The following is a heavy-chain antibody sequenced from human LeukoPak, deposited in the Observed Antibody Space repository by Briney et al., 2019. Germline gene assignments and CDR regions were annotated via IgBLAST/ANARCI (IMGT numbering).Heavy chain of an antibody. J-gene: IGHJ3*02. V-gene: IGHV4-39*01. Sequence: PSETLSLTCTVSGGSISSSSYYWGWIRQPPGKGLEWIGSIYYSGSTYYNPSLKSRVTISVDTSKNQFSLKLSSVTAADTAVYYCAVAYYYGSGDAFDIWGQGTKVTVSS. CDR1: GGSISSSSYY. CDR2: IYYSGST. CDR3: AVAYYYGSGDAFDI. D-gene: IGHD3-10*01.